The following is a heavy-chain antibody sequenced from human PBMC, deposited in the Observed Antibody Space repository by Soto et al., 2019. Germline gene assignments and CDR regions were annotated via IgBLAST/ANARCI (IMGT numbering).Heavy chain of an antibody. CDR1: GYRFVNFW. CDR2: IYPGDSEP. J-gene: IGHJ4*02. V-gene: IGHV5-51*01. CDR3: ARLSGPVAGVDF. Sequence: GEPLKNSCKGPGYRFVNFWGGWVRQMPGKGLEWMGIIYPGDSEPRYSPSFQGQVTFSADKSTSTAYLQWSSLKASDTAMYYCARLSGPVAGVDFWGQGTLVTVSS. D-gene: IGHD2-2*01.